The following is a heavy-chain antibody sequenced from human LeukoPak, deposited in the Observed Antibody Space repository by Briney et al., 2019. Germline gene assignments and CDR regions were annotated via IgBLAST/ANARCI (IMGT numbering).Heavy chain of an antibody. CDR2: ISGIGGIT. CDR1: GFTFSSYA. Sequence: PGGSLRLSCAASGFTFSSYAMSWVRQAPGKGLDWVSSISGIGGITYFADSVKGRFTISRDNSKNTLYLQMNSLRAEDTAVYYCAKTYCSSTSCHNGRHAFEIWGQGTMVTVSS. J-gene: IGHJ3*02. V-gene: IGHV3-23*01. D-gene: IGHD2-2*01. CDR3: AKTYCSSTSCHNGRHAFEI.